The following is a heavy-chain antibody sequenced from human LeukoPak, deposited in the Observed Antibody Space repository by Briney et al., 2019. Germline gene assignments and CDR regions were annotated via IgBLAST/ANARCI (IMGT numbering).Heavy chain of an antibody. CDR2: ISGSGGST. Sequence: PGGSLRLSCAASGFTFSSYAMTWVRQAPGEGLEWVSTISGSGGSTYYTDSVKGRFTISRDNSKNTLYLQMNSLRAEDTAVYYCAKVRHVYGDYFDYWGQGTLVTVSS. D-gene: IGHD4-17*01. V-gene: IGHV3-23*01. J-gene: IGHJ4*02. CDR1: GFTFSSYA. CDR3: AKVRHVYGDYFDY.